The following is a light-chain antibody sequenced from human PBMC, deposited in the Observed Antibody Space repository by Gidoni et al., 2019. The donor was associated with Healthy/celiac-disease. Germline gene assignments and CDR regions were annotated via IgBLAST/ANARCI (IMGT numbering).Light chain of an antibody. Sequence: EIVLTQSPGTRSLSPRERATLSCRASQLVSSSYVALYQQKPGQAPRLLIYGASSRATVIPDRFSGSGSGTDFTLTISRLEPEDFAVYYCQQYGSSTYTFGQGTKLEIK. CDR3: QQYGSSTYT. V-gene: IGKV3-20*01. CDR1: QLVSSSY. J-gene: IGKJ2*01. CDR2: GAS.